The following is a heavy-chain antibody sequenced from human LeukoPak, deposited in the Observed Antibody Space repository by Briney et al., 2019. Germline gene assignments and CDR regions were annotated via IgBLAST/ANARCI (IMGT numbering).Heavy chain of an antibody. Sequence: PSETLSLTCSVSGGSIRNSNYFWAWIRQPPGKGLEWIGVISYTGSAYYNPSLKSRVTISVDTSKNQFSLKLISVTAADTAMYYCASRTYSSRTHFDYWGQGTLVTVSS. CDR3: ASRTYSSRTHFDY. J-gene: IGHJ4*02. V-gene: IGHV4-39*07. D-gene: IGHD6-13*01. CDR1: GGSIRNSNYF. CDR2: ISYTGSA.